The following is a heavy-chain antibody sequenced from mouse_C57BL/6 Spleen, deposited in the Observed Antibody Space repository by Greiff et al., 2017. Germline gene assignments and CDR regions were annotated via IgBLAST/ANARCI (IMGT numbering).Heavy chain of an antibody. Sequence: QVQLKQSGAELVRPGASVTLSCKASGYTFTDYEMHWVKQTPVHGLEWIGAIDPETGGTAYNQKFKGKAILTADKSSSTAYMELRSLTSEDSAVYYCTRYGYYVRFAYWGQGTLVTVSA. CDR3: TRYGYYVRFAY. CDR2: IDPETGGT. CDR1: GYTFTDYE. V-gene: IGHV1-15*01. D-gene: IGHD2-3*01. J-gene: IGHJ3*01.